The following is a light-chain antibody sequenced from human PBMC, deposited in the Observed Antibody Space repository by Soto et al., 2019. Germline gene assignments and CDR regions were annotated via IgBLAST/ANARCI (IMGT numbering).Light chain of an antibody. CDR2: VAS. CDR3: QQYSTSPIS. V-gene: IGKV3-20*01. CDR1: QVTSRY. Sequence: ENMLTQSPGTLSLSPGERATLSCRASQVTSRYLSWYQQRPGQAPRLLIYVASSRATGIPDRFSGSGSGTDFTLTISRLEPEDFAVYYCQQYSTSPISFGQGTRLEIK. J-gene: IGKJ5*01.